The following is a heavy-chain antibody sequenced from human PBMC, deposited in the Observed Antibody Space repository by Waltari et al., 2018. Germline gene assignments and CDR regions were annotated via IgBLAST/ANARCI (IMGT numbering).Heavy chain of an antibody. CDR2: ISGSGSTT. CDR1: GFSFGVYS. J-gene: IGHJ4*02. D-gene: IGHD5-18*01. CDR3: AKDSRGYTPSPGDS. V-gene: IGHV3-23*01. Sequence: EVQLLQSGGGLVQPGGSLRLSCEASGFSFGVYSMTWVRQAPGKGFEWLSTISGSGSTTFYADSVRGRFTISRDNAKNTVFLELNSLRVDDTAFYYCAKDSRGYTPSPGDSWGQGTQVTVS.